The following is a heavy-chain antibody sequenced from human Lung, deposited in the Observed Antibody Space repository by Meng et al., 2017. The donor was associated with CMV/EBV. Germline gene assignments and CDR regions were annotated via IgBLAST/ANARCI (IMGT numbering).Heavy chain of an antibody. V-gene: IGHV3-21*01. CDR3: ARDDCRGGYCSSTSYYYGMDV. CDR1: GFTFSTYS. CDR2: ITSSSSYN. J-gene: IGHJ6*02. Sequence: ESLKISCAASGFTFSTYSMNWVRQAPGKGLEWVSSITSSSSYNYYADSVTGRFTISRDNTKNSLYLQMNSLRAEDTAVYFCARDDCRGGYCSSTSYYYGMDVWGQGXTVTVSS. D-gene: IGHD2-2*01.